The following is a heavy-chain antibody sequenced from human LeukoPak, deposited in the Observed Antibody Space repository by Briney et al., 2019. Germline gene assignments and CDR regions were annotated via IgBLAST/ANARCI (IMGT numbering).Heavy chain of an antibody. CDR1: GNRFNSDW. V-gene: IGHV5-51*01. CDR2: IYPGDSDT. Sequence: GESLKISFQGSGNRFNSDWIGWVRPMPGKGLEGMGIIYPGDSDTRYSPSFQGQVTISANKSISTADLQWSSLKAADTAMYYCARLSGSYYTAFDYWGQGTLVTVSS. D-gene: IGHD3-10*01. J-gene: IGHJ4*02. CDR3: ARLSGSYYTAFDY.